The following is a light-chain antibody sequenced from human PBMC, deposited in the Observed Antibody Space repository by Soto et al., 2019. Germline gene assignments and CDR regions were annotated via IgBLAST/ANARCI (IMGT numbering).Light chain of an antibody. Sequence: QSVLTQPPSASGSPGQSVSISCTGTSSDVGDYDYVSWYQQHPGEAPKLVIYEVSKRPSGVPDRFSGSKSDNTASLTVSGLQAEDEADYFCSSYAGNNNLVFGGGTKLTVL. CDR1: SSDVGDYDY. CDR3: SSYAGNNNLV. J-gene: IGLJ3*02. CDR2: EVS. V-gene: IGLV2-8*01.